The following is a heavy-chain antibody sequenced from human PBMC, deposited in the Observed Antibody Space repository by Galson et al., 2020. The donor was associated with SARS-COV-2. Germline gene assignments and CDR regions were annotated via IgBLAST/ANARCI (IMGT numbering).Heavy chain of an antibody. J-gene: IGHJ4*02. Sequence: SQTLSLTCAVSGRSVSSGAFSWSWIRQPPGKGLEWIGYIYDSGNTYYNPSLKSRVSISVDRSKNQFSLNLSSVTAADTAVYYCARGQQTELLTPFDFWGQGTLVTVSS. CDR3: ARGQQTELLTPFDF. V-gene: IGHV4-30-2*01. CDR1: GRSVSSGAFS. D-gene: IGHD1-26*01. CDR2: IYDSGNT.